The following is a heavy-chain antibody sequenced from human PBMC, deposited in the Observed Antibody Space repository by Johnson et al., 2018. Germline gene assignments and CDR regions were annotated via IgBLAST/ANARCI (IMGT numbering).Heavy chain of an antibody. CDR1: GDSISSYS. CDR3: ARHARASNYNYAMDV. V-gene: IGHV4-59*01. J-gene: IGHJ6*02. CDR2: FFYSGIT. Sequence: QVQLQESGPGLVKPSETLSLICSVSGDSISSYSWSWIRQPPGKGLEWIGYFFYSGITKYNPSLKSRVTKSLDPSKNHFSLRLSSVTAADTAMYYCARHARASNYNYAMDVWGQGTTVTVSS.